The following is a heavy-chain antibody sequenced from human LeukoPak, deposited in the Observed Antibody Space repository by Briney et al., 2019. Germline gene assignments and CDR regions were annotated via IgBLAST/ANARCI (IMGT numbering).Heavy chain of an antibody. J-gene: IGHJ3*02. CDR3: ARDPGYSYGSPNAFDI. CDR1: GFTFSSYS. CDR2: ISSSSSYI. V-gene: IGHV3-21*01. Sequence: GGSLRLSCAASGFTFSSYSMNWVCQAPGKGLEWVSSISSSSSYIYYADSVKGRFTISRDNAKNSLYLQMNSLRAEDTAVYYCARDPGYSYGSPNAFDIWGQGTMVTVSS. D-gene: IGHD5-18*01.